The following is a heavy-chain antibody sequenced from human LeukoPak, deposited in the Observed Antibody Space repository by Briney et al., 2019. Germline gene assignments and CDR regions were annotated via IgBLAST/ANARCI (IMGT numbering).Heavy chain of an antibody. Sequence: PGRSLRLSCAASGFTFSSYGMHWVRQAPGKGLEWVAVISYDGSNKYYADSVKGRFTISRDNSKNTLYLQMNSLRAEDTAVYYCAKGGYSYGYFDYRGQGTLVTVSS. D-gene: IGHD5-18*01. J-gene: IGHJ4*02. V-gene: IGHV3-30*18. CDR3: AKGGYSYGYFDY. CDR2: ISYDGSNK. CDR1: GFTFSSYG.